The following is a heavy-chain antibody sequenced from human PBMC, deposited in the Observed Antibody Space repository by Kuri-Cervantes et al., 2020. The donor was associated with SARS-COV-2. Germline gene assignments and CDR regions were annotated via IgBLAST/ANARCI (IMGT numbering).Heavy chain of an antibody. D-gene: IGHD5-18*01. Sequence: ESLKISCTVSGYSISSGYYWGWIRQPPGKGLEWIGSIYHSGSTYYNPSLKSRVTISVDTSKNQFSLKLSSVTAADTAVYYCAGRGHSYGYDGYYYYMDVWGKGTTVTVSS. CDR2: IYHSGST. J-gene: IGHJ6*03. V-gene: IGHV4-38-2*02. CDR1: GYSISSGYY. CDR3: AGRGHSYGYDGYYYYMDV.